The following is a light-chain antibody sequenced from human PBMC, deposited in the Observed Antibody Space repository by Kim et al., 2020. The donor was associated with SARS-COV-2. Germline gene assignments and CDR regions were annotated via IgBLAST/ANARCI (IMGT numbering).Light chain of an antibody. V-gene: IGLV2-14*03. J-gene: IGLJ1*01. CDR3: SSYTSSSTLYV. CDR2: DVI. Sequence: QSVVTQPASVSGSPGQSITISCTGTSSDVGGYNHVSWYQQHPGKAPKLMISDVINRPSGVSNRFSGSKSGNTASLTISGLQAEDEADYYCSSYTSSSTLYVFGTGTKVTVL. CDR1: SSDVGGYNH.